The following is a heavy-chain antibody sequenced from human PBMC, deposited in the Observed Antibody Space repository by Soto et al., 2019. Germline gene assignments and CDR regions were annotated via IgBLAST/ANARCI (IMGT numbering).Heavy chain of an antibody. CDR1: GFTFSNYG. D-gene: IGHD3-16*01. J-gene: IGHJ4*02. V-gene: IGHV3-30-3*01. CDR2: ISYDGSNK. Sequence: PGGSLRLSCTASGFTFSNYGMHWVRQAPGKGLKWVAAISYDGSNKYYADSVKGRFTISRDNSKNTLYLQMNSLRAEDTAVYYCARGRDYLGGDFDYWGQGTLVTVSS. CDR3: ARGRDYLGGDFDY.